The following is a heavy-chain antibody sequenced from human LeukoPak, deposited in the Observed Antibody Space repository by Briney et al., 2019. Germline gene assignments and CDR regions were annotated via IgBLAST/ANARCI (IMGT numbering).Heavy chain of an antibody. Sequence: SETLSLTCTVSGGSISSSSYYWGWIRQPPGKGLEWIGSIYYSGSTYYNPSLKSRVTISVDRSKNQFSLKLSSVTAADTAVYYCARNGGPSSSSEDYFDYWGQGTLVTVSS. V-gene: IGHV4-39*07. J-gene: IGHJ4*02. D-gene: IGHD6-6*01. CDR2: IYYSGST. CDR3: ARNGGPSSSSEDYFDY. CDR1: GGSISSSSYY.